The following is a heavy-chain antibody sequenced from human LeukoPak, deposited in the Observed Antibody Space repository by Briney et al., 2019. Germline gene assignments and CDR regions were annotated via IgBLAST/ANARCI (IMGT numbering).Heavy chain of an antibody. J-gene: IGHJ6*03. CDR2: IYYSGST. CDR3: ARTLEVARYSGYVENYYYMDV. D-gene: IGHD5-12*01. V-gene: IGHV4-59*01. Sequence: SETLSLTCTVSGGSISSYYWSWIRQPPGKGLEWIGYIYYSGSTNYNPSLKSRVTISVDTSKNQFSLKLSSVTAADTAVYYCARTLEVARYSGYVENYYYMDVWGKGTTVTVSS. CDR1: GGSISSYY.